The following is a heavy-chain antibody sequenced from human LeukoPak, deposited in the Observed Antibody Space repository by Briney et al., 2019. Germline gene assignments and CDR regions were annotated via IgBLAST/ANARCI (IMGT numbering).Heavy chain of an antibody. CDR1: GYSFTSYW. J-gene: IGHJ5*02. V-gene: IGHV5-51*01. D-gene: IGHD2-2*01. Sequence: GESLKISCKGSGYSFTSYWIGWVRQMPGKGLEWMGIIYPGDSDTRYSPSFQGQVTISADKSISTAYLQWSSLKASDTAMYYCARFLGDIVVVPGGNWFDPWGQGTLVTVSS. CDR3: ARFLGDIVVVPGGNWFDP. CDR2: IYPGDSDT.